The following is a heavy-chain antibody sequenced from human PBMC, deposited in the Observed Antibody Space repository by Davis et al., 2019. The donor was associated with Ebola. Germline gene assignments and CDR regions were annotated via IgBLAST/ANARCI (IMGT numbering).Heavy chain of an antibody. V-gene: IGHV4-34*01. Sequence: MPSQTLSPTCPLSAASLSGYYWSWNRQLPGKGLEWKGEANHSGAANYNTSLKSRVTFSADTSKNQFSLKLNSVTAADTAVYYCRRTTRDSGWFIDFWGRGTRVTVSS. CDR2: ANHSGAA. J-gene: IGHJ4*02. CDR1: AASLSGYY. CDR3: RRTTRDSGWFIDF. D-gene: IGHD6-19*01.